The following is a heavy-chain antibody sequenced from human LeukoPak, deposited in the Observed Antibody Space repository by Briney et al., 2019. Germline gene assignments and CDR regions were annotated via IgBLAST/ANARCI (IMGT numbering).Heavy chain of an antibody. CDR1: GYTFTSHY. Sequence: ASVKVSCKASGYTFTSHYMHWVRQAPGQGLEWMGIINPSGGSTSCAQNFQGRVTMTRDTSTSTVYMELSSLRSEDTAVYYCARTSYTFYYFDYWGQGTLVTVSS. D-gene: IGHD2-2*01. V-gene: IGHV1-46*01. J-gene: IGHJ4*02. CDR2: INPSGGST. CDR3: ARTSYTFYYFDY.